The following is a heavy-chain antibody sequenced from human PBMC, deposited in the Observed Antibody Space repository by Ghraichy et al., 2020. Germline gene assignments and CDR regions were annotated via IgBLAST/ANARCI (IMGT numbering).Heavy chain of an antibody. D-gene: IGHD6-13*01. J-gene: IGHJ4*02. CDR1: GFTFSSYA. Sequence: GGSLRLSCAASGFTFSSYAMSWVRQAPGKGLEWVSAISGSGGSTYYADSVKGRFTISRDNSKNTLYLQMNSLRAEDTAVYYCAKIGDSSSWYALSSFDYWGQGTLVTVSS. V-gene: IGHV3-23*01. CDR2: ISGSGGST. CDR3: AKIGDSSSWYALSSFDY.